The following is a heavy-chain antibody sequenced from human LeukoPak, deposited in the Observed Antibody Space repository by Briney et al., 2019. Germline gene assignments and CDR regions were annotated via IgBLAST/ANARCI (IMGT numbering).Heavy chain of an antibody. V-gene: IGHV3-7*03. CDR1: GFTFSNYW. Sequence: PGGSLRLSCAASGFTFSNYWMSWVRQAPGKGLEWVAHIKQDGTEKYYVDSVKGRFTISRDNAKNSLFLQMNSLRSEDTAVYYCARRVVITIFGVVCGFRYYYYYMDVWGKGTTVTVSS. CDR2: IKQDGTEK. D-gene: IGHD3-3*01. J-gene: IGHJ6*03. CDR3: ARRVVITIFGVVCGFRYYYYYMDV.